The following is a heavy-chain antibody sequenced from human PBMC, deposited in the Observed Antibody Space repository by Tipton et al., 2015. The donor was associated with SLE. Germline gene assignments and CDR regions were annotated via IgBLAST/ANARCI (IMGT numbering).Heavy chain of an antibody. CDR3: ARAPTISVAGTTDPFGMDV. J-gene: IGHJ6*02. D-gene: IGHD6-19*01. CDR1: GFTFSDYG. CDR2: IRYDGSDK. Sequence: SLRLSCAASGFTFSDYGMHWVRQAPGKGLEWVAFIRYDGSDKDYTDSVKGRFTISRDNSKNTVSLQMNSLRVEGTGIYYCARAPTISVAGTTDPFGMDVWGPGTRVTVSS. V-gene: IGHV3-30*02.